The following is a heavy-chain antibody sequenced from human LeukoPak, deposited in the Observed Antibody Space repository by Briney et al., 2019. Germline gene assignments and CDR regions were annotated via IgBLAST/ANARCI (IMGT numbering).Heavy chain of an antibody. CDR3: ARYYGSGSYYVPFDY. D-gene: IGHD3-10*01. CDR2: INWNGGST. Sequence: GGSLRLSCAASGFTFDDYGMSWVRQAPGKGLEWVSGINWNGGSTGYADSVKGRFTISRDNAKNSLYLQMNSLRAEDTALYYCARYYGSGSYYVPFDYWGQGTLVTVSS. V-gene: IGHV3-20*04. CDR1: GFTFDDYG. J-gene: IGHJ4*02.